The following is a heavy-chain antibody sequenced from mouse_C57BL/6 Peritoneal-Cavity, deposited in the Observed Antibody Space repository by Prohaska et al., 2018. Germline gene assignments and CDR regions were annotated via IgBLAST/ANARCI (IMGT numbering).Heavy chain of an antibody. CDR1: GFTFSNYW. V-gene: IGHV6-3*01. CDR2: IRLKSDNYAT. CDR3: TGPAAWFAY. J-gene: IGHJ3*01. Sequence: EVKLEESGGGLVQPGGSMKLSCVASGFTFSNYWMNWVRQSTEKGLEWVAQIRLKSDNYATHYAESVKGRFTISRDDSKSSVYLQMNNLRAEDTGIYYCTGPAAWFAYWGQGTLVTVSA.